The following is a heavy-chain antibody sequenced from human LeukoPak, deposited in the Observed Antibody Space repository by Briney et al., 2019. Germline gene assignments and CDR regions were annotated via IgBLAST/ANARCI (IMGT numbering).Heavy chain of an antibody. CDR1: GYTFTSYG. CDR3: ARDSYDSSGYYYLPLDY. D-gene: IGHD3-22*01. J-gene: IGHJ4*02. CDR2: ISAYNGNT. Sequence: ASVKASCKASGYTFTSYGISWVRQAPGQGLEWMGWISAYNGNTNYAQKLQGRVTMTTDTSTSTAYMELRSLRSDDTAVYYCARDSYDSSGYYYLPLDYWGQGTLVTVSS. V-gene: IGHV1-18*01.